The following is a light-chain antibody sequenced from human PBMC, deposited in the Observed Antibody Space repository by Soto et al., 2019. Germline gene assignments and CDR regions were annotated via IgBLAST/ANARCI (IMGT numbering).Light chain of an antibody. CDR1: SSDVGRYYY. CDR2: EVS. CDR3: SSYTYSSNLV. V-gene: IGLV2-14*01. Sequence: QSALTQPASVSGSPGQSITISCTGTSSDVGRYYYVSWYQHHPGKAPKLMIYEVSNRPSGVSNRFSGSKSGNTASLTISGLQAEDAADYYCSSYTYSSNLVFGGGTKVTVL. J-gene: IGLJ2*01.